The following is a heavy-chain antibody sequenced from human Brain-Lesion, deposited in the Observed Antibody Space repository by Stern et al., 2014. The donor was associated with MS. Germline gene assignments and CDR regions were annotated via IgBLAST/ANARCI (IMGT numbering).Heavy chain of an antibody. J-gene: IGHJ4*02. V-gene: IGHV4-61*02. CDR1: GGSISSGSFY. D-gene: IGHD5-18*01. CDR2: IYSTGST. Sequence: QVQLVESGPGLVKPSQTLSLTCIVSGGSISSGSFYWNWIRQPAGKGLEWIGRIYSTGSTNYNPYLKSRGTISGDTSKKQFSPKMISMTAADTAVYYCARETGGYTYGDTDFFDYWGQGALVTVSS. CDR3: ARETGGYTYGDTDFFDY.